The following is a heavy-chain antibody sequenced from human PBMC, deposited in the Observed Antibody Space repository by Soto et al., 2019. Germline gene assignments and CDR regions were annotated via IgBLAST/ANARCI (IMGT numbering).Heavy chain of an antibody. D-gene: IGHD3-22*01. CDR1: GGSISSGDYY. CDR3: ARGARLFRAQGHLDY. CDR2: IYYSGST. J-gene: IGHJ4*02. V-gene: IGHV4-30-4*01. Sequence: SETLSLTCTVSGGSISSGDYYWSWIRQPPGKGLEWIGYIYYSGSTYYNPSLKSRVTMSVDTSKNQFSLKLSSVTAADTAVYYCARGARLFRAQGHLDYWGQGTLVTVSS.